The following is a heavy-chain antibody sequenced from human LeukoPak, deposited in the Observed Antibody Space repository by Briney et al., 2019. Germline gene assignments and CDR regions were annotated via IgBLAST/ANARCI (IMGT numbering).Heavy chain of an antibody. V-gene: IGHV3-66*01. CDR2: IYSGGST. D-gene: IGHD3-3*01. Sequence: GGSLRLSCAASGFTFSSYSMNWVRQAPGKGLEWVSVIYSGGSTYYADSVKGRFTISRDNSKNTLYLQMNSLRAEDTAVYYCATYRTIFGVVIPFDIWGQRTMVTVSS. CDR1: GFTFSSYS. J-gene: IGHJ3*02. CDR3: ATYRTIFGVVIPFDI.